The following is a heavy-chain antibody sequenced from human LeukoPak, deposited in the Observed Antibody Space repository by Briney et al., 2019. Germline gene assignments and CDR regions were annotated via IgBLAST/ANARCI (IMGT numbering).Heavy chain of an antibody. CDR3: ARVEDDYGDYYFDY. D-gene: IGHD4-17*01. CDR1: GGTFSSYA. Sequence: SVKVSCKASGGTFSSYAISWVRQAPGQGLEWMGGIIPIFGTANYAQKFQGRVTITADESTSTAYMELSSLRSEDTAVYYCARVEDDYGDYYFDYWGQGTQVTVSS. CDR2: IIPIFGTA. V-gene: IGHV1-69*01. J-gene: IGHJ4*02.